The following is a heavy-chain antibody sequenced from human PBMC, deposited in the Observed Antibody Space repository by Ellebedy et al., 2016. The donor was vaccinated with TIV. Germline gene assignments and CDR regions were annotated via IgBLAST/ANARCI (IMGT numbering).Heavy chain of an antibody. Sequence: PGGSLRLSCAASGFTFSSYAMSWVRQAPGKGLEWVSAISGSGGSTYYADSVKGRFTISRDNSKNTLYLQMNSLRAEDTAVYYCAKEASEAYYDYVWGSYRYTGKFDYWGQGTLVTVSS. J-gene: IGHJ4*02. V-gene: IGHV3-23*01. D-gene: IGHD3-16*02. CDR1: GFTFSSYA. CDR3: AKEASEAYYDYVWGSYRYTGKFDY. CDR2: ISGSGGST.